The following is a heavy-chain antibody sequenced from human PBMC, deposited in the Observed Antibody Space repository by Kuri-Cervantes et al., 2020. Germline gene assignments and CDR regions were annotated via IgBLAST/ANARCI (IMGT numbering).Heavy chain of an antibody. D-gene: IGHD3-10*01. CDR2: IYYSGST. J-gene: IGHJ6*03. Sequence: SETLSLTCTVSGGSISSSSYYWGWIRQPPGKGLEWIGSIYYSGSTYYNPSLKSRVTISVDTSKNQFSLKLSSVTAADTAVYYCARVCTMVQGVIHYYYYYMDVWGKGTTVTVSS. CDR3: ARVCTMVQGVIHYYYYYMDV. V-gene: IGHV4-39*07. CDR1: GGSISSSSYY.